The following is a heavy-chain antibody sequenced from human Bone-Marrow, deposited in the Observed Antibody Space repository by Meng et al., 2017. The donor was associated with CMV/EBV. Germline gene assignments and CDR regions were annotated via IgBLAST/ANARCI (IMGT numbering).Heavy chain of an antibody. V-gene: IGHV4-39*07. CDR3: ARRSGRYQPNNYYGMDV. J-gene: IGHJ6*02. CDR2: INHSGST. CDR1: GCSISSSSYY. D-gene: IGHD3-10*01. Sequence: SETLSLTCTVSGCSISSSSYYWGWIRQPPGKGLEWIGEINHSGSTNYNPSLKSRVTISVDTSKNQFSLKLSSVTAADTAVYYCARRSGRYQPNNYYGMDVWGQGTTVTVSS.